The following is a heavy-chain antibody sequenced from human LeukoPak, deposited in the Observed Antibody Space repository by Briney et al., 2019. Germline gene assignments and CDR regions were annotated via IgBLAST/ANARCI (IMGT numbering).Heavy chain of an antibody. CDR3: ARGGYYDFWSGYYLVAFDP. CDR2: MNPNSGNT. V-gene: IGHV1-8*01. CDR1: GYTFTSYD. Sequence: GASVKVSCKASGYTFTSYDINWVRQATGQGLEWMGWMNPNSGNTGYAQKFHGRVTMTRNTSISTAYMELSSLRSEDTAVYYCARGGYYDFWSGYYLVAFDPWGQGTLVTVSS. D-gene: IGHD3-3*01. J-gene: IGHJ5*02.